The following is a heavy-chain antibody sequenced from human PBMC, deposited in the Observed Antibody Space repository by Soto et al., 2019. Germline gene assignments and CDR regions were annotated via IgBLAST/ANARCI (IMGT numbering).Heavy chain of an antibody. J-gene: IGHJ6*02. CDR3: AKGGGGSSRPHDGMAV. D-gene: IGHD6-6*01. CDR1: GFTFSSYG. Sequence: QVQLVESGGGVVQPGRSLRLSCAASGFTFSSYGMHWVRQAPGKGLEWVAVISYDGSNKYSADSVKGRFTISRDNSKNTRYLTMNGLRGGDTAVYYCAKGGGGSSRPHDGMAVWGQGPTVTVSS. V-gene: IGHV3-30*18. CDR2: ISYDGSNK.